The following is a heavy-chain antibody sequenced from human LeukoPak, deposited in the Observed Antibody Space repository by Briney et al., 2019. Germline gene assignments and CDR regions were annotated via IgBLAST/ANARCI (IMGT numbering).Heavy chain of an antibody. D-gene: IGHD5-24*01. CDR1: GFSFSSYV. J-gene: IGHJ4*02. V-gene: IGHV3-30-3*01. CDR2: IATDGGER. CDR3: GRDFDGYYYSAYYVDY. Sequence: GGSLRLSCAGSGFSFSSYVMHWVRQAPGKGLEWVALIATDGGERYYADSVKGRFTISRDNSKNTLYVQMNTLRTEDTAVYYCGRDFDGYYYSAYYVDYWGQGTLVTVSS.